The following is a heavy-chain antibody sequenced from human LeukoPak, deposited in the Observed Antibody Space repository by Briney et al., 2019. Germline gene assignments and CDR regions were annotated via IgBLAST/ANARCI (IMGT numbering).Heavy chain of an antibody. D-gene: IGHD4-17*01. V-gene: IGHV3-53*01. J-gene: IGHJ4*02. CDR3: AKEVTSGDYGPFDY. CDR2: IYSAGST. CDR1: GFTVSSNH. Sequence: GGSLRLSCAVSGFTVSSNHMSWVRQAPGKGLEWVSVIYSAGSTYYADSVKGRFTISRDNSKNTLYLQMNSLRAEDTAVYYCAKEVTSGDYGPFDYWGQGTLVTVSS.